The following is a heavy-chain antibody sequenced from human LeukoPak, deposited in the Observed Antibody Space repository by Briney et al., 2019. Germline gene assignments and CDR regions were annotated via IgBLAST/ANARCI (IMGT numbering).Heavy chain of an antibody. Sequence: GASVKVSCKTSGYTLTSYGISWVRQAPGQGLEWMGWINPNNGNTDYAQRLQGRLTVTKDTSTSTAYMELRSLRSDDTALYYCARDVGQYCSGGSCYPLDYWGQGTLVTVSS. D-gene: IGHD2-15*01. CDR2: INPNNGNT. V-gene: IGHV1-18*04. CDR1: GYTLTSYG. J-gene: IGHJ4*02. CDR3: ARDVGQYCSGGSCYPLDY.